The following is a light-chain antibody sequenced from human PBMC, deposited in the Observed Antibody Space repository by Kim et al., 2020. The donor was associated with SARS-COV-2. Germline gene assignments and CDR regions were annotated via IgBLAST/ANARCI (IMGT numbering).Light chain of an antibody. V-gene: IGKV3-20*01. Sequence: EIVLTQSPGTLSLSPGERATLSCRASQSVSSSYLAWYQQKPGQAPRLLIYGASSRATGIPDRFSGSGSGTDFTLTISRLEPEDFAVYYCQQYGSSPGAFVQGTKLEI. CDR1: QSVSSSY. CDR3: QQYGSSPGA. CDR2: GAS. J-gene: IGKJ2*01.